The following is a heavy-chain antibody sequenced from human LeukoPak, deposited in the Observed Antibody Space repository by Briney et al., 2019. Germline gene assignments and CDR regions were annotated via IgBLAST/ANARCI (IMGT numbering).Heavy chain of an antibody. CDR1: GYTFTSYY. CDR3: ATSDSTTGNWFDP. V-gene: IGHV1-46*01. D-gene: IGHD6-13*01. CDR2: INPSGGST. J-gene: IGHJ5*02. Sequence: ASVKVSCKASGYTFTSYYMHWVRQAPGQGLEWMGIINPSGGSTNYAQKFQGRVAMTRDTSTSTVYMELSSLTSGDTAVYYCATSDSTTGNWFDPWGQGTRVSVSS.